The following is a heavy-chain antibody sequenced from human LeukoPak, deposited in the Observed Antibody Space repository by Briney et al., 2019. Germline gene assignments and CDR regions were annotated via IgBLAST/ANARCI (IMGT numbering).Heavy chain of an antibody. CDR2: LYSGGST. CDR1: GFNVRRNY. J-gene: IGHJ5*02. D-gene: IGHD2-15*01. CDR3: ARAGGALSDSWFDP. V-gene: IGHV3-53*01. Sequence: GGSLTLSCAASGFNVRRNYMSWVRQAPGKGLEWVSLLYSGGSTYYADSVKGRFTISRDNSKNTLYLQMNSLRAEDTAVYYCARAGGALSDSWFDPWGQGTLVTVSS.